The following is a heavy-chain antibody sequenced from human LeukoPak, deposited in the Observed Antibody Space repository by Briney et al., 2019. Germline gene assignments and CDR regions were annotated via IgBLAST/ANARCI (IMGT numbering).Heavy chain of an antibody. J-gene: IGHJ4*02. Sequence: GGSLRLSCAASGFTFSSYAMSWVRQAPGKGLEWVSAIGDSGDTYYADSVKGRFTISRDNSKNTLYLQMNSLRAEDTAVYYCAKVGVCGADCSYLAYWGQAILVTVSA. D-gene: IGHD2-21*02. V-gene: IGHV3-23*01. CDR3: AKVGVCGADCSYLAY. CDR2: IGDSGDT. CDR1: GFTFSSYA.